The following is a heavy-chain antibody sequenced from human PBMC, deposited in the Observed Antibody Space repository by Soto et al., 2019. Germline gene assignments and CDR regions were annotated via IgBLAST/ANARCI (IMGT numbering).Heavy chain of an antibody. Sequence: QEHLVESGGGVVQPGRSLRLSCAASGFVFSNYGMHWVRQTPGKGLEWVAGISYEGSNKYYADSVKGRFTISRDNPKNTLSLHINSLRAEDTAVYYCAKTGHTDPTMENYYAMDVWGQGTNVTVSS. CDR1: GFVFSNYG. D-gene: IGHD3-3*01. J-gene: IGHJ6*02. CDR2: ISYEGSNK. CDR3: AKTGHTDPTMENYYAMDV. V-gene: IGHV3-30*18.